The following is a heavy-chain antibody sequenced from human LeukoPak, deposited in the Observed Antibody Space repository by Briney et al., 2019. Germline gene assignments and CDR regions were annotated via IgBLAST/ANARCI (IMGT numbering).Heavy chain of an antibody. D-gene: IGHD6-6*01. CDR2: ISGSGGST. V-gene: IGHV3-23*01. J-gene: IGHJ3*02. CDR3: ASYLAAHDAFDI. CDR1: GFTFSSYA. Sequence: GGSLRLSCAASGFTFSSYAMSWVRQAPGKGLEWVSAISGSGGSTYYADSVKGRFTISRDNSKNTLYLQMNSLRAEDTAVYYCASYLAAHDAFDIWGQGTMVTVSS.